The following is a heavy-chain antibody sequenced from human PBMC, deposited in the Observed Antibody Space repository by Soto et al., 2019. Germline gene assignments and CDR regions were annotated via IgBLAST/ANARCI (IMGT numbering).Heavy chain of an antibody. CDR2: INPKTGDT. CDR3: ERDPPRYFTSPHEGAGL. V-gene: IGHV1-2*02. D-gene: IGHD2-21*01. Sequence: SVKVSFRGSGYTFTDSHIHWVRQASVQGLEWLGWINPKTGDTNYPQKFQGRITMTRDTSMSTAYMELTNLKPDDTAVYYCERDPPRYFTSPHEGAGLWGQGTLVTVYS. CDR1: GYTFTDSH. J-gene: IGHJ4*02.